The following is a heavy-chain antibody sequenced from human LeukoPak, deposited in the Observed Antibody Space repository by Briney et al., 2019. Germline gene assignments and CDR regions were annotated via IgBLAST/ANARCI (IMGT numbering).Heavy chain of an antibody. CDR1: AFTFSSYA. D-gene: IGHD2-15*01. J-gene: IGHJ6*02. CDR3: AKWVVPATASYYGMDV. V-gene: IGHV3-23*01. CDR2: ISDSGGST. Sequence: GESLRLSCAASAFTFSSYAMSWVRQAPGKGLEWVSAISDSGGSTYYADSVKGRFTISRDNSKNTLYLQMNSLRAEDTAVYYCAKWVVPATASYYGMDVWGQGTTVTISS.